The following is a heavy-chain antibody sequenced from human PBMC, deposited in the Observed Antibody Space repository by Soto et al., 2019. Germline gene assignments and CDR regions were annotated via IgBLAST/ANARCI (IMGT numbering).Heavy chain of an antibody. V-gene: IGHV4-31*03. Sequence: SETLSLTCTVSGGSISSGGYYWSWIRQHPGKGLEWIGYIYYSGSTYYNPSLKSRVTISVDTSKNQFSLKLSSVTAADTAVYYCARSMVRGVIIDYWGQGTRVTVSS. CDR2: IYYSGST. J-gene: IGHJ4*02. D-gene: IGHD3-10*01. CDR1: GGSISSGGYY. CDR3: ARSMVRGVIIDY.